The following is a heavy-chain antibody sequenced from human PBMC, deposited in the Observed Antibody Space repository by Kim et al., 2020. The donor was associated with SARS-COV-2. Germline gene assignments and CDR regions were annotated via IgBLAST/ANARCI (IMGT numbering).Heavy chain of an antibody. V-gene: IGHV1-3*01. D-gene: IGHD6-13*01. Sequence: SQKFQGRVTITRDTSASTAYMELSSLRSEDTAVYYCARDSSSWSYAFDIWGQGTMVTVSS. CDR3: ARDSSSWSYAFDI. J-gene: IGHJ3*02.